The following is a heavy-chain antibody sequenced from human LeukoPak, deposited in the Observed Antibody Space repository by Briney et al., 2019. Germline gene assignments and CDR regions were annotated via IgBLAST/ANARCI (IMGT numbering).Heavy chain of an antibody. D-gene: IGHD3-10*01. Sequence: PGGSLRLSCAATGVTFSSFGMHWVRQSPGKGLEWVALIRHDGTNIYYADSVKGRFTISRDNAKNTLYLQMNSLRAEDTALYYCARVARGDYYYYYMDVWGKGTTVTVSS. CDR3: ARVARGDYYYYYMDV. V-gene: IGHV3-30*02. J-gene: IGHJ6*03. CDR2: IRHDGTNI. CDR1: GVTFSSFG.